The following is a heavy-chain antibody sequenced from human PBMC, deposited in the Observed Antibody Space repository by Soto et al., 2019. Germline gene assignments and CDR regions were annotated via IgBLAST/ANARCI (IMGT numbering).Heavy chain of an antibody. CDR3: ARDFRYDISGYYYNHLDY. CDR1: GGSISSGDYY. J-gene: IGHJ4*02. CDR2: IYYSGST. V-gene: IGHV4-30-4*01. D-gene: IGHD3-22*01. Sequence: SETLSLTCTVSGGSISSGDYYWSWIRQPPGKGLEWIGYIYYSGSTYYNPSLKSRVTISVDTSKNQFSPKLSSVTAADTAVYYYARDFRYDISGYYYNHLDYWGQGTLVTVSS.